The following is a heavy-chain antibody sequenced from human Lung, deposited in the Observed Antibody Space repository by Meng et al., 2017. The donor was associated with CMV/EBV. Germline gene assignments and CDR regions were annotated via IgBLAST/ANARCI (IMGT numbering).Heavy chain of an antibody. CDR3: ARFRVGGYSTDY. V-gene: IGHV1-69*10. D-gene: IGHD3-22*01. CDR2: IIPILGIA. J-gene: IGHJ4*02. Sequence: GGSLRLXCKASGGTFSSYAISWVRQAPGQGLEWMGGIIPILGIANYAQKFQGRVTITADKSTSTAYMELSSLRSEDTAVYYCARFRVGGYSTDYWGQGTLVTVYS. CDR1: GGTFSSYA.